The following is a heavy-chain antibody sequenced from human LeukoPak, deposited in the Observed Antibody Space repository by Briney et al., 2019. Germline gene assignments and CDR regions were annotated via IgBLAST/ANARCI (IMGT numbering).Heavy chain of an antibody. CDR3: ARVSAGVIGMKDVFDI. Sequence: PGGSLRLSCAASGFTFSNYWIYWVRQVPGKGLVWVSRISPDGKDTSHADSVKGRFTISRDNAKNSLYLQMNSLRAEDTAVYYCARVSAGVIGMKDVFDIWGQGTMVTVSS. CDR2: ISPDGKDT. V-gene: IGHV3-74*01. CDR1: GFTFSNYW. J-gene: IGHJ3*02. D-gene: IGHD3-16*02.